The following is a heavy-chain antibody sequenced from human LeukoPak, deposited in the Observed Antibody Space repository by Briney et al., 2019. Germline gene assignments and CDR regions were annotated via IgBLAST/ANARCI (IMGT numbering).Heavy chain of an antibody. CDR3: ARDAAAAGTASYYFDY. V-gene: IGHV1-46*01. D-gene: IGHD6-13*01. Sequence: ASVKVSCKASGYTFTSYYMHWVRQAPGQGLEWMGIINPSGGSTSYAQKFQGRVTMTRDTSISTAYMELSRLRSDDTAVYYCARDAAAAGTASYYFDYWGQGTLVTVSS. CDR2: INPSGGST. J-gene: IGHJ4*02. CDR1: GYTFTSYY.